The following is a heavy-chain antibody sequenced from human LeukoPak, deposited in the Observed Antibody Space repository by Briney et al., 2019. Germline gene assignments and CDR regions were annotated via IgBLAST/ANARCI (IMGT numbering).Heavy chain of an antibody. D-gene: IGHD6-19*01. CDR2: ISYDGSNK. Sequence: GGSLRLSCTASGITFSSYAMHWVRQAPGKGLEWVAVISYDGSNKYYADSVKGRFTISRDNSKNTLYLQMNSLRAEDTAVYYCASGYSSGWPPHDAFDIWGQGTMVTVSS. CDR1: GITFSSYA. V-gene: IGHV3-30-3*01. J-gene: IGHJ3*02. CDR3: ASGYSSGWPPHDAFDI.